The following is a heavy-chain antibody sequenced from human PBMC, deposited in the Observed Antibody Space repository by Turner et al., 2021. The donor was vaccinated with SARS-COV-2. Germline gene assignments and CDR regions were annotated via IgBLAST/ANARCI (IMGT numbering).Heavy chain of an antibody. CDR1: GFTFSSFG. D-gene: IGHD2-15*01. Sequence: QVQLVESGGGVVQPVRSLRLSCAASGFTFSSFGMHWVRQAPGKGLEWVAVIWYDESNEYYADSVKGRFTISRDNSKNTLYLQMNSLRAEDTAVYYCARDCLPLLAFYYGLDVWGQGTTVTVSS. V-gene: IGHV3-33*01. J-gene: IGHJ6*02. CDR3: ARDCLPLLAFYYGLDV. CDR2: IWYDESNE.